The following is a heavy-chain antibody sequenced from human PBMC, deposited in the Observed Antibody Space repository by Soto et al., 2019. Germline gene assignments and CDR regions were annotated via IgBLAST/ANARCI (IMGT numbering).Heavy chain of an antibody. V-gene: IGHV3-23*01. CDR3: AKVIAGGLLSGYYIDV. D-gene: IGHD2-15*01. Sequence: EVQLLESGGGLVQPGGSLRLSCAASGFTFSSYAMSWVRQAPGKGLEWVSAISGSGGSTYYADSVKGRFTISRDNSKNTLYLQMSSLRAEDKAVYYCAKVIAGGLLSGYYIDVWGKGTTVTVSS. CDR1: GFTFSSYA. J-gene: IGHJ6*03. CDR2: ISGSGGST.